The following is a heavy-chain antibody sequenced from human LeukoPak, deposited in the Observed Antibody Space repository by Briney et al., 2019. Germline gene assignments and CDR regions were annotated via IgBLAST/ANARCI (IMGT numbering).Heavy chain of an antibody. CDR3: ARVSGGYYYKLDY. V-gene: IGHV3-20*01. CDR2: INWNGGST. Sequence: GGSLRLSCEASGFTFNTYSMNWARQAPGKGLEWVSGINWNGGSTGHADSAKGRFTISRDNAKNSLYLQMNSLRAEDTALYHCARVSGGYYYKLDYWGQGTLVTVSS. J-gene: IGHJ4*02. D-gene: IGHD3-22*01. CDR1: GFTFNTYS.